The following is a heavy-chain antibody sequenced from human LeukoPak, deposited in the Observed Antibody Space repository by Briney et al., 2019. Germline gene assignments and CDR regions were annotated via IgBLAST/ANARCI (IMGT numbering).Heavy chain of an antibody. V-gene: IGHV3-33*01. D-gene: IGHD7-27*01. J-gene: IGHJ4*02. CDR3: ARDSITGDNSLDF. Sequence: CADSVRGRFTVCRDNSKNTLYLQMNSLRAEDTAVYYCARDSITGDNSLDFWGRGTLVTVSS.